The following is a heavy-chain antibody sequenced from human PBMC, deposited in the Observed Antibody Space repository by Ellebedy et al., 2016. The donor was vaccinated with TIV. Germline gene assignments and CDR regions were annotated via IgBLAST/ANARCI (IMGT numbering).Heavy chain of an antibody. J-gene: IGHJ3*02. D-gene: IGHD6-19*01. CDR2: ISGSGGST. Sequence: GESLKISCAASGFTFSSYAMSWVRQAPGKGLEWVSAISGSGGSTYYADSVKGRFTISRDNSKNTLYLQMNSLRAEDTAVYYCAKDRPASYSSGGDAFDIWGQGTMVTVSS. CDR3: AKDRPASYSSGGDAFDI. V-gene: IGHV3-23*01. CDR1: GFTFSSYA.